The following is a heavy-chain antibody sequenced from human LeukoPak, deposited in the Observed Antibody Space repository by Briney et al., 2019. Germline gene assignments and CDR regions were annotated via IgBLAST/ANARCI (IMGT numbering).Heavy chain of an antibody. CDR3: AKRGVVIRVILVGFHKEAYYFDS. CDR1: GIILSNYG. V-gene: IGHV3-23*01. CDR2: ISDSGGRT. Sequence: GGSLRLSCAVSGIILSNYGMSWVRQAPGKGLEWVAGISDSGGRTNYADSVKGRFTISRDNPKNTLYLQMNSLRAEDTAVYFCAKRGVVIRVILVGFHKEAYYFDSWGQGALVTVSS. J-gene: IGHJ4*02. D-gene: IGHD3-22*01.